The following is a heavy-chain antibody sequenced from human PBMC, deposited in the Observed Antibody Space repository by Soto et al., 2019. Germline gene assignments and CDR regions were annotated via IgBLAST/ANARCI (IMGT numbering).Heavy chain of an antibody. CDR2: ILHDGNNK. D-gene: IGHD3-10*01. CDR1: GFTFSNYI. Sequence: GGSLRLSCAASGFTFSNYIMHWVRQATGKGLEWVAIILHDGNNKYYAESVKGRFTISRDNSKKTLYLQMNSLRTEDTAIYYCARDDEGGSYCDLGYWGQGTLVTVSS. V-gene: IGHV3-30-3*01. J-gene: IGHJ4*02. CDR3: ARDDEGGSYCDLGY.